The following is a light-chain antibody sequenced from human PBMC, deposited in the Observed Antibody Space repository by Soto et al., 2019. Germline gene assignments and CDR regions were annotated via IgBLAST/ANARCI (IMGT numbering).Light chain of an antibody. CDR1: QSLTSSY. CDR2: GAS. CDR3: QQYESSPSSYT. Sequence: EIVLTQSPGTLSLSPGERATLSCRASQSLTSSYLAWYQQKPGQAPRLLIYGASSRATGIPDRFSGSGSGTGFTLTISRMEPEDFAVYYCQQYESSPSSYTFGQGTKLEIK. V-gene: IGKV3-20*01. J-gene: IGKJ2*01.